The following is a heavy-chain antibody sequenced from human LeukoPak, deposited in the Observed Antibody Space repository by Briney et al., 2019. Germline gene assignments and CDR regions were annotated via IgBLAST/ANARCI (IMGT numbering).Heavy chain of an antibody. J-gene: IGHJ4*02. Sequence: GGSLRLSCAASGFTFSSSAMGWVRQVPGKGLEWVSGISASGGSTYYADSVKGRFTISRDNSKNTLYLQMNSLRAEDTAVYYCARGGYDFWSGLDGFDYWGQGTLVTVSS. CDR3: ARGGYDFWSGLDGFDY. CDR2: ISASGGST. V-gene: IGHV3-23*01. CDR1: GFTFSSSA. D-gene: IGHD3-3*01.